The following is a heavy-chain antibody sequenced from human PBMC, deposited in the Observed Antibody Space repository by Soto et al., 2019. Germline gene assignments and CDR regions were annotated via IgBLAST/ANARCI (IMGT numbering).Heavy chain of an antibody. Sequence: EVQLVESGGGLVQPGGSLRLSCAASGFTLSSYDMNWVRQAPGKGLEWVSYISGSSDTIYYADSVKSRFTNSRDNAKNSLYLQMDSLRDEDTAVYYCARDHGGSTWFVGIFYYFGVDVWGQGTTVTVSS. J-gene: IGHJ6*02. V-gene: IGHV3-48*02. D-gene: IGHD6-13*01. CDR3: ARDHGGSTWFVGIFYYFGVDV. CDR2: ISGSSDTI. CDR1: GFTLSSYD.